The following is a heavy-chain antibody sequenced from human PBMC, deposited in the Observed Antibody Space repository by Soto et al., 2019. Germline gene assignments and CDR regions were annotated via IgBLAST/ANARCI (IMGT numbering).Heavy chain of an antibody. Sequence: QMQLVQSGAEKKKPGSSVKVSCQASGDTFPNFAVTWVRQAPEQGLEWIGGVVPTFDTRSYAQRFQGRVTITADELTGTSYRELSNLRSGDTAIYYCARMGASLLGGGEWFDPWGQGTLVTVSS. D-gene: IGHD3-16*01. CDR2: VVPTFDTR. CDR1: GDTFPNFA. V-gene: IGHV1-69*01. CDR3: ARMGASLLGGGEWFDP. J-gene: IGHJ5*02.